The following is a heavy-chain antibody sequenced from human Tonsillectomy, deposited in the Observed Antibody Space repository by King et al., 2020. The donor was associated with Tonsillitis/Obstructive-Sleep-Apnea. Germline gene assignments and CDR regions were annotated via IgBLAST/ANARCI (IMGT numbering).Heavy chain of an antibody. Sequence: VQLQESGPGLVKPSETLSLTCTVSGGSISSSSYYWGWIRQPPGKGLGWIGSIYYSGSTYYNPSLKSRVTISVDTSKNQFSLKLRPVTAADTAVYYCAGREIPRYGSSTSCYGRSQGFDYWGQGTLVTVSS. J-gene: IGHJ4*02. CDR1: GGSISSSSYY. D-gene: IGHD2-2*01. CDR2: IYYSGST. V-gene: IGHV4-39*01. CDR3: AGREIPRYGSSTSCYGRSQGFDY.